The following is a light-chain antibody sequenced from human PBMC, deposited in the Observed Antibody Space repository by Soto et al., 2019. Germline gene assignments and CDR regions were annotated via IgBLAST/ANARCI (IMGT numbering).Light chain of an antibody. J-gene: IGKJ5*01. CDR2: DAS. V-gene: IGKV3D-20*02. CDR1: QSVNSIY. CDR3: QQSFITPIT. Sequence: EIVVTQSPGPLSLSPGERATLSCRASQSVNSIYLAWYQQKPGQAPRLLIYDASNRATGIPARFSGSGSGTDFTLTISSLQPEDFATYYCQQSFITPITFGQGRRLEV.